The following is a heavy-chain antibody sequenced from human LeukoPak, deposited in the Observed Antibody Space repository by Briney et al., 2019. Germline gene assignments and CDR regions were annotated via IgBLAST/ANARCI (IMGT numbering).Heavy chain of an antibody. Sequence: GKYLKLSCKGSGHSFTIYWIGWVRQMPGKCLEWMGHIYPGDSDTRYSPSVQGQVAISADKSISTAYLQWSSLKASDTAMYYCARRSAAGTENYCDYGGQGTLVTVSS. CDR1: GHSFTIYW. J-gene: IGHJ4*02. CDR2: IYPGDSDT. V-gene: IGHV5-51*01. CDR3: ARRSAAGTENYCDY. D-gene: IGHD6-13*01.